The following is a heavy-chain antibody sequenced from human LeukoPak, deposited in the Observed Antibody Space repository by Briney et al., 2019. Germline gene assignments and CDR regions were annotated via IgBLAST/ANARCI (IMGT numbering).Heavy chain of an antibody. J-gene: IGHJ6*03. CDR2: MNPNSGNT. D-gene: IGHD4-23*01. V-gene: IGHV1-8*01. CDR1: GYTFTSYD. CDR3: ARGSVVTPLIYYYYYMDV. Sequence: GASVKVSCKASGYTFTSYDINWLRQATGQELEWMGWMNPNSGNTGYAQKFQGRVTMTRNTSISTAYMELSSLRSEDTAVYYCARGSVVTPLIYYYYYMDVWGKGTTVTISS.